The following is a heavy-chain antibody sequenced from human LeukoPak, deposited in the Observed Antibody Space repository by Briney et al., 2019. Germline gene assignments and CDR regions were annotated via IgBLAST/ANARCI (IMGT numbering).Heavy chain of an antibody. V-gene: IGHV4-59*12. D-gene: IGHD3-22*01. CDR1: SGFISSYY. Sequence: SETLSLTCTVSSGFISSYYWSWIRQPPGKGLEWIGYIYYNGSTNYNPSLKSRVTISVDTSKNQFSLKLCSVTAADTAVYYCARATYYYDSSGYYHWFDPWGQGTLVTVSS. J-gene: IGHJ5*02. CDR2: IYYNGST. CDR3: ARATYYYDSSGYYHWFDP.